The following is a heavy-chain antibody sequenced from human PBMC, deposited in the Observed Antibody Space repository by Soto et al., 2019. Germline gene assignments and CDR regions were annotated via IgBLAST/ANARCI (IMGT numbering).Heavy chain of an antibody. Sequence: PSETLSLTCTVSGGSISSYYWSWIRQPAGKGLEWIGRIYTSGSTNYNPSLKSRVTMSVDTSKNQFSLKLSSVTAADTAVYYCARSSGGVFGIIIEGSNWLAPWGQGSLVTVSS. V-gene: IGHV4-4*07. CDR2: IYTSGST. J-gene: IGHJ5*02. CDR1: GGSISSYY. CDR3: ARSSGGVFGIIIEGSNWLAP. D-gene: IGHD3-16*02.